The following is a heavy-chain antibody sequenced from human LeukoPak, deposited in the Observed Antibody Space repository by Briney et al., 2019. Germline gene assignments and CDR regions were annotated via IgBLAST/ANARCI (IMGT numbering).Heavy chain of an antibody. Sequence: AGGSLRLSCAASGFTFSSYGMHWVRQAPGKGLEWVAVIWYDGSNKYYADSVKGRFTISRDNSKNTLYLQMNSLRAEDTAVYYCARELAATLLNPVYYFDYWGQGTLVTVSS. D-gene: IGHD6-25*01. CDR2: IWYDGSNK. J-gene: IGHJ4*02. CDR1: GFTFSSYG. CDR3: ARELAATLLNPVYYFDY. V-gene: IGHV3-33*01.